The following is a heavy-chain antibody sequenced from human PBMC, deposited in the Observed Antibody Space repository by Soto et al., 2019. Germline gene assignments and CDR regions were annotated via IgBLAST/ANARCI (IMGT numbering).Heavy chain of an antibody. D-gene: IGHD3-22*01. Sequence: SETLSLTCAVYGGSFSGYYWSWIRQPPGKGLEWIGEINHSGSTNYNPSLKSRVTISVDTSKNQFSLKLSSVTAADTAVYYCARARTKRITMIVVVTYFDYWGQGTLVTVSS. J-gene: IGHJ4*02. V-gene: IGHV4-34*01. CDR1: GGSFSGYY. CDR2: INHSGST. CDR3: ARARTKRITMIVVVTYFDY.